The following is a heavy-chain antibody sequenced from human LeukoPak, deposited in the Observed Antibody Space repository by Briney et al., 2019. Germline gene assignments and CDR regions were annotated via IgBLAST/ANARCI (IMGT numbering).Heavy chain of an antibody. V-gene: IGHV3-48*01. CDR2: ISSFSGTI. CDR1: GITLSSDS. CDR3: ARVGVRGVIIAWFDP. Sequence: GGALRLACVASGITLSSDSMNWVRQTPGKGLERDSYISSFSGTINYADSVKGRFTISRDNAKNSLYLQMNSLRAEDTAVYYCARVGVRGVIIAWFDPWGQGTLVTVSS. J-gene: IGHJ5*02. D-gene: IGHD3-10*01.